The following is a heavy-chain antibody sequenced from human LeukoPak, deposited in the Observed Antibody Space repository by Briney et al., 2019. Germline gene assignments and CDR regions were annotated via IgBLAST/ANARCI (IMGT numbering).Heavy chain of an antibody. V-gene: IGHV4-39*01. Sequence: SETLSLTCTVSGGSTSSSSYYWGWIRQPPGKGLEWIGSIYSSGSTYYNPSLKSRATISVDTSKNQFSLKLSSVTAADTAVYYCATNEWSGYYFEYWGQGTLVPVSS. J-gene: IGHJ4*02. CDR2: IYSSGST. D-gene: IGHD3-3*01. CDR3: ATNEWSGYYFEY. CDR1: GGSTSSSSYY.